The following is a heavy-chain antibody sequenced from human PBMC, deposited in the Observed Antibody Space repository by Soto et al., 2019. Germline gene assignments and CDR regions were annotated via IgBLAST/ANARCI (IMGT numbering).Heavy chain of an antibody. D-gene: IGHD1-1*01. Sequence: GGSLRLSCAASGFTFSSYAMHWVRQAPGKGLEWVAVISYDGSNKYYADSVKGRFTISRDNSKNTLYLQMNSLRAEDTAVYYCARVFRPASTTSQAAHKSDIWGQGTMVTVSS. V-gene: IGHV3-30-3*01. J-gene: IGHJ3*02. CDR3: ARVFRPASTTSQAAHKSDI. CDR2: ISYDGSNK. CDR1: GFTFSSYA.